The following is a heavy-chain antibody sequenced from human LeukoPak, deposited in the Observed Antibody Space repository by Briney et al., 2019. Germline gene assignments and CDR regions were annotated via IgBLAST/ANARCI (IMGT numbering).Heavy chain of an antibody. CDR3: ARVRVPSRILLPYFDY. Sequence: SGGSLRLSCAASGFTLTTYSIHWVRQAPAKGREWVAVMSYDETNKYYADSVQGRFIISRDNSENTVYLQMNDLRAEDTAVYYCARVRVPSRILLPYFDYWGQGTLVTVSS. CDR1: GFTLTTYS. J-gene: IGHJ4*02. V-gene: IGHV3-30*03. CDR2: MSYDETNK. D-gene: IGHD2-15*01.